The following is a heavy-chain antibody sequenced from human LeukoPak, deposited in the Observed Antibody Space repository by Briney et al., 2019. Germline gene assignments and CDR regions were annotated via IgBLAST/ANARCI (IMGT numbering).Heavy chain of an antibody. J-gene: IGHJ5*02. D-gene: IGHD5-24*01. CDR3: ARGPGRWLQLGWFDP. CDR1: GYTFTSYY. Sequence: GASVKVSCKASGYTFTSYYMHWVRQAPGRGLEWMGIINPSGGSTSYAQKFQGRVTMTRDMSTSTVYMELSSLRSEDTAVYYCARGPGRWLQLGWFDPWGQGTLVTVSS. CDR2: INPSGGST. V-gene: IGHV1-46*01.